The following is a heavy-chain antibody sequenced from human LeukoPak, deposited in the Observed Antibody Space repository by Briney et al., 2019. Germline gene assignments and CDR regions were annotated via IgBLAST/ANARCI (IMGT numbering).Heavy chain of an antibody. J-gene: IGHJ3*02. V-gene: IGHV4-59*11. CDR2: ISYTGST. CDR3: ARDPTTVTKGFDI. CDR1: EDSFSSHY. D-gene: IGHD4-17*01. Sequence: SETLSLTCAVSEDSFSSHYWTWIRQPPGQGLEWIGYISYTGSTNYNPSLKSRVTISVDTSKNQFSLKLNSVTAADTAVYYCARDPTTVTKGFDIWGQGTLVTVSS.